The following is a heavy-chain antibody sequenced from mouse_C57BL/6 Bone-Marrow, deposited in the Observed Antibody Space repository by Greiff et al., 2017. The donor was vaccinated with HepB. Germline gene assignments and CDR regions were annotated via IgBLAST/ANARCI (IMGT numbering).Heavy chain of an antibody. CDR2: IDPSDSYT. J-gene: IGHJ2*01. D-gene: IGHD4-1*01. V-gene: IGHV1-50*01. CDR3: ARGGTGTDY. CDR1: GYTFTSYW. Sequence: VQLQQSGAELVKPGASVKLSCKASGYTFTSYWMQWVKQRPGQGLEWIGEIDPSDSYTNYNQKFKGKATLTVDTSSSTAYMQLSSLKSEDSAVYYCARGGTGTDYWGQGTTLTVSS.